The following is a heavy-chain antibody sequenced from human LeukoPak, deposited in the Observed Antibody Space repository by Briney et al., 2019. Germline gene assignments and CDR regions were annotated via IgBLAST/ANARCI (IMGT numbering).Heavy chain of an antibody. CDR3: ARVTGDSGFSGYYYYMDV. V-gene: IGHV1-2*02. D-gene: IGHD6-25*01. J-gene: IGHJ6*03. Sequence: GASVKVSCKASGYTFTGYYMHWVRQAPGQGLEWMGWINPNSGGTNYAQKLQGRVTMTTDTSTSTAYMELRSLRSDDTAVYYCARVTGDSGFSGYYYYMDVWGKGTTVTVSS. CDR1: GYTFTGYY. CDR2: INPNSGGT.